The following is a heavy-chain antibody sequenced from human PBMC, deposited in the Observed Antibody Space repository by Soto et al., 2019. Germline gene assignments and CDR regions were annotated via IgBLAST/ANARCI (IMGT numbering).Heavy chain of an antibody. CDR1: GFTFSSYG. J-gene: IGHJ3*02. CDR2: ISYDGSNK. D-gene: IGHD4-17*01. Sequence: QVQLVESGGGVVQPGRSLRLSCAASGFTFSSYGMHWVRQAPGKGLEWVAVISYDGSNKYCADSVKGRFTISRDNSKNTLYLQMNSLRAEDTAVYYCAKEDYGDYTRAFDIWGQGTMVTVSS. V-gene: IGHV3-30*18. CDR3: AKEDYGDYTRAFDI.